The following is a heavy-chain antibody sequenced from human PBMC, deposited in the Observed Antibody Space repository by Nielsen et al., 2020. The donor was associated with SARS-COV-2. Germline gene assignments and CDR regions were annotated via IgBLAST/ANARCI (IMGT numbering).Heavy chain of an antibody. J-gene: IGHJ4*02. CDR1: GDSIRSGGFY. D-gene: IGHD3/OR15-3a*01. CDR2: IYYRGTT. V-gene: IGHV4-31*03. CDR3: ARGTWIELWRTGSYFDY. Sequence: SETLSLTCTVSGDSIRSGGFYWTWIRQLPGKGLEWIGYIYYRGTTYYNPALKSRVIISVDTSENHFSLNLKSVTAADTAIYYCARGTWIELWRTGSYFDYWGQGSLVTVSS.